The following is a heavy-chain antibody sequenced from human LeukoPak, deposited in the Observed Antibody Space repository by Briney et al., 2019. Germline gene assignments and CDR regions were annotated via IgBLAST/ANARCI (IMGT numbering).Heavy chain of an antibody. V-gene: IGHV4-4*08. CDR2: IYNSGST. CDR1: GGSISNYY. J-gene: IGHJ4*02. Sequence: PSETLSLTCSVSGGSISNYYWSWIRQSPGKGPEWIGYIYNSGSTYYNPSLKSRITISLDTSKNQFSLKLSSVTAADTAVYYCARDSTGDLQDYFDYWGQGTLVTVSS. CDR3: ARDSTGDLQDYFDY. D-gene: IGHD7-27*01.